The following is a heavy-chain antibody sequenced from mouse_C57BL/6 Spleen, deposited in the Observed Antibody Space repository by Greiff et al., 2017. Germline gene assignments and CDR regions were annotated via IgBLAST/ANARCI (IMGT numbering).Heavy chain of an antibody. CDR3: ARGDWYY. V-gene: IGHV1-82*01. CDR1: GYAFSSSW. J-gene: IGHJ2*01. D-gene: IGHD3-3*01. Sequence: QVQLQQSGPELVKPGASVKISCKASGYAFSSSWMNWVKQRPGKGLEWIGRIYPGDGDTNYNGKFKGKATLTADKSSSTAYMQLSSLTSEDSAVYFCARGDWYYWGQGTTLTVSS. CDR2: IYPGDGDT.